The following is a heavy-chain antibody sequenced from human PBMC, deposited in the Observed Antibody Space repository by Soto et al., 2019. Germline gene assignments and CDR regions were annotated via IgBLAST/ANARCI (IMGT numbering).Heavy chain of an antibody. D-gene: IGHD3-10*01. CDR1: GDTFTNFG. Sequence: HLVQSGPEVKKPGASITVSCKTSGDTFTNFGLSWVRQAPGQGLEWMGWIATYNSNRNYAQKFQGRITLTTDTSTITAYMELKSLRYDDTAVYYCATVLRGVVNWFDPWGQGTLVTVSS. V-gene: IGHV1-18*01. CDR2: IATYNSNR. CDR3: ATVLRGVVNWFDP. J-gene: IGHJ5*02.